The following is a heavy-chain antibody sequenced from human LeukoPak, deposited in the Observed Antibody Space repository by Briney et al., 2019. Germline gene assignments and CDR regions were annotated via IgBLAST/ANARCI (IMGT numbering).Heavy chain of an antibody. D-gene: IGHD3-22*01. CDR2: IYHSGST. V-gene: IGHV4-39*07. CDR3: ARPPTQYYYDSSGYGSGAFDI. J-gene: IGHJ3*02. Sequence: PSETLSLTCTVSGGSISSSSYYWGWIRQPPGKGLEWIGSIYHSGSTYYNPSLKSRVTISVDTSKNQFSLKLSSVTAADTAVYYCARPPTQYYYDSSGYGSGAFDIWGQGTMVTVSS. CDR1: GGSISSSSYY.